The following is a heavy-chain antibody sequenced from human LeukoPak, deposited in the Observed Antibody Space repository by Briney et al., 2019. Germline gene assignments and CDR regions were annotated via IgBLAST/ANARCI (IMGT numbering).Heavy chain of an antibody. CDR3: ARRDSNSGYDY. Sequence: GESLKISGKGSGYSFTSYWIAWVRQMPGKGLEWMGIIYPGDSDTRYSPSFQGQVTILADKSISTAYLQWSSLKASDTAMYYCARRDSNSGYDYWGQGTLVTVSS. V-gene: IGHV5-51*01. J-gene: IGHJ4*02. CDR1: GYSFTSYW. CDR2: IYPGDSDT. D-gene: IGHD3-9*01.